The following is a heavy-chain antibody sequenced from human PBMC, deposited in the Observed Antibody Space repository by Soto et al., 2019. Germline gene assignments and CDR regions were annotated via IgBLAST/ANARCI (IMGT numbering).Heavy chain of an antibody. CDR2: IKSKTDGGTT. CDR3: TTTSITIFGVVIPSHYYYYYGMDV. D-gene: IGHD3-3*01. Sequence: GGAPRLSCAASGFTFSNASMNWVRQAPGKGLEWVGRIKSKTDGGTTDYAAPVKGRFTISRDDSKNTLYLQMNSLKTEDTAVYYCTTTSITIFGVVIPSHYYYYYGMDVWGQGTTVTVS. J-gene: IGHJ6*02. V-gene: IGHV3-15*07. CDR1: GFTFSNAS.